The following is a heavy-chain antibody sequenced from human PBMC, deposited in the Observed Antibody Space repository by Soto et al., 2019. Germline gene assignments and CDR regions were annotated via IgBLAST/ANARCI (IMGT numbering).Heavy chain of an antibody. CDR2: ITTTGTTI. CDR3: ARDRGIVATGVGYYYDF. V-gene: IGHV3-11*01. J-gene: IGHJ4*02. Sequence: QVQLVESGGGLVKPGGSLRLSCAASGFRFSDYYMSWIRQASGKGLEWISYITTTGTTISYADSVKGRFTISRDNARNSLYLQMDSLRPEGTAVYYCARDRGIVATGVGYYYDFWGQGTLVTVSS. CDR1: GFRFSDYY. D-gene: IGHD5-12*01.